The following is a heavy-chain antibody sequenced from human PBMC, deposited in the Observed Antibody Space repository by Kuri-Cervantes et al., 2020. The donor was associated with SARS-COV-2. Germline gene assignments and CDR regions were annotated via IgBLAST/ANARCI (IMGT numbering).Heavy chain of an antibody. J-gene: IGHJ4*02. V-gene: IGHV4-59*08. D-gene: IGHD4-17*01. Sequence: SETLSLTCTVSGGSISSHYWSWIRQPPGKGLEWIGYIYYSGSTNYNPPPRSRVTVSVDPSKNQFPLKLSSVTAADTAVYYCASAPSGGDYFVFDYWGQGTLVTVSS. CDR1: GGSISSHY. CDR2: IYYSGST. CDR3: ASAPSGGDYFVFDY.